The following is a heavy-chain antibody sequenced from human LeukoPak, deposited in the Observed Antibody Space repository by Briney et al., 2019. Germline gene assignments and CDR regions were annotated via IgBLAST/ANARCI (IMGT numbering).Heavy chain of an antibody. CDR3: AKYGPQDSGSSHFDY. D-gene: IGHD1-26*01. Sequence: GGSLRLSCAASGFTFSSYVMSWVRQAPGKGLEWVSAIGGRGGNTHYADSVKGRCTISRDNSKNTLFLQMNSLRAEDTAIYYCAKYGPQDSGSSHFDYWGQGALVTVSS. J-gene: IGHJ4*02. V-gene: IGHV3-23*01. CDR1: GFTFSSYV. CDR2: IGGRGGNT.